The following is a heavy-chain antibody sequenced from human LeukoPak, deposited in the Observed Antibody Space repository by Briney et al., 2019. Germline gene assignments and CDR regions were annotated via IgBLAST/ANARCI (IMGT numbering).Heavy chain of an antibody. CDR3: TRVMRRWLQFYYYYYMDV. D-gene: IGHD5-24*01. Sequence: GSLRLSCTASGFTLGDYAMSWVRQAPGKGLEWVGFIRSKAYGGTTEYAASVKGRFTISRDDSKSIAYLQMNSLKTEDTAVYYCTRVMRRWLQFYYYYYMDVWGKGTTVTISS. J-gene: IGHJ6*03. CDR1: GFTLGDYA. V-gene: IGHV3-49*04. CDR2: IRSKAYGGTT.